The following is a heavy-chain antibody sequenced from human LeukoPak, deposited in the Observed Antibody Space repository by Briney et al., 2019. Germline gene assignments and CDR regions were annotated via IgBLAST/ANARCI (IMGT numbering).Heavy chain of an antibody. CDR3: ARDPGRTSTSTVVTPAGYLDS. V-gene: IGHV3-21*04. D-gene: IGHD4-23*01. CDR2: ISSSSSYI. J-gene: IGHJ4*02. CDR1: RFTFSSYS. Sequence: KPGGSLRLSCAASRFTFSSYSMNWVRQAPGKGLEWVSSISSSSSYIYYADSVKGRFTISRDNAKNSLYLQMNSLRVEDTAVYYCARDPGRTSTSTVVTPAGYLDSWGQGTLVTVSS.